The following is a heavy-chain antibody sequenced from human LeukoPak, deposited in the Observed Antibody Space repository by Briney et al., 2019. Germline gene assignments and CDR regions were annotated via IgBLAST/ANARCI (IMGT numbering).Heavy chain of an antibody. J-gene: IGHJ5*02. Sequence: GGSLRLSCAASGFTFDDYGMSWVRQAPGKGLEWGSGINWNGGSTGYADSVKGRFTISRDNAKNSLYLQMNSLRAEDTALYYCARGEPYYYDSSGYLWGQGTLVTVSS. CDR1: GFTFDDYG. D-gene: IGHD3-22*01. CDR2: INWNGGST. CDR3: ARGEPYYYDSSGYL. V-gene: IGHV3-20*04.